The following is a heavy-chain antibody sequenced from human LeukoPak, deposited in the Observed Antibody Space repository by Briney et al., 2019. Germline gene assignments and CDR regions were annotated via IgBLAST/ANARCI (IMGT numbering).Heavy chain of an antibody. D-gene: IGHD6-19*01. J-gene: IGHJ4*02. CDR3: ASVDSSGWTGPSDY. V-gene: IGHV1-69*06. CDR1: GGTFSSYA. Sequence: SVKVSCKASGGTFSSYAISWVRQAPGQGLEWMGGIIPIFGTANYAQKFQGRVTITADKSTSTAYMELSSLRSEDTAVYYCASVDSSGWTGPSDYWGQGTLVTVSS. CDR2: IIPIFGTA.